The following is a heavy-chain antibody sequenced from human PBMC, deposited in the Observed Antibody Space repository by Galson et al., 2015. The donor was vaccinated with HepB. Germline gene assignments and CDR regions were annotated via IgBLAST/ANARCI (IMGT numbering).Heavy chain of an antibody. CDR3: ARPTPHYYDSSGYYYFDY. CDR1: GFTFSSYS. J-gene: IGHJ4*02. Sequence: SLRLSCAASGFTFSSYSMNWVRQAPGKGLEWVSSISSSSSYIYYADSVKGRFTISRDNSKNTLYLQMNSLRAEDTAVYYCARPTPHYYDSSGYYYFDYWGQGTLVTVSS. CDR2: ISSSSSYI. D-gene: IGHD3-22*01. V-gene: IGHV3-21*01.